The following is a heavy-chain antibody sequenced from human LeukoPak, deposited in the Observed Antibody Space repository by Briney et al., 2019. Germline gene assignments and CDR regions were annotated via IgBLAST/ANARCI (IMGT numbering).Heavy chain of an antibody. D-gene: IGHD1-14*01. CDR3: ARGRPDANWFDP. V-gene: IGHV1-8*01. CDR2: MNPNSGNT. J-gene: IGHJ5*02. Sequence: ASVKVSCKASGYTFTSYDINWVRQATGQGHEWMGWMNPNSGNTGYAQKFQGRVTMTRNTSISTAYMELSSLRSEDTAVYYCARGRPDANWFDPWGQGTLVTVSS. CDR1: GYTFTSYD.